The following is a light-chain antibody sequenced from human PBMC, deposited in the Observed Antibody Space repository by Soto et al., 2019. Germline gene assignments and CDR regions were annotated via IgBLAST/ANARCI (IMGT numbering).Light chain of an antibody. CDR2: GAS. CDR1: QSVSSN. J-gene: IGKJ5*01. CDR3: QQYNNWPPPIT. V-gene: IGKV3-15*01. Sequence: EIVMTQSPATLSVSPGERATLSCRASQSVSSNLAWSQQKPGQAPRHLIYGASTRATGIPARFSGSGSGTEFTLTISSLQSEDFAVYYCQQYNNWPPPITFGQGTRLEIK.